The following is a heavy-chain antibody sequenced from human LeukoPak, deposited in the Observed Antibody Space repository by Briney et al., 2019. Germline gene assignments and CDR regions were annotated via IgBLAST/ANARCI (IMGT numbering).Heavy chain of an antibody. CDR3: AREESGIDY. Sequence: PSQTLSLTCAVSGDSISSGGYSWSWIRQAPGKGLEWIGDISHSGNTYYNPSLKSRVTISLDRSKNQFSLNLNSVTAADTAVYYCAREESGIDYWGQGTLVTVSS. J-gene: IGHJ4*02. CDR2: ISHSGNT. V-gene: IGHV4-30-2*01. D-gene: IGHD6-25*01. CDR1: GDSISSGGYS.